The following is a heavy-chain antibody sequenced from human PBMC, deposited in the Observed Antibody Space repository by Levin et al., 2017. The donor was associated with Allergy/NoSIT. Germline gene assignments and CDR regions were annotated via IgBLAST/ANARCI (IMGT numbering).Heavy chain of an antibody. CDR2: ISGTGGST. CDR1: GFTFSNYA. D-gene: IGHD6-19*01. V-gene: IGHV3-23*01. Sequence: GESLKISCAASGFTFSNYAMSWVRQAPGKGLEWVSAISGTGGSTYYADSVKGRFTISRDNSKNTLYLQMNSLRAEDTAVYFCVKDLTAVAASYYYYGMDVWGQGTTVIVSS. J-gene: IGHJ6*02. CDR3: VKDLTAVAASYYYYGMDV.